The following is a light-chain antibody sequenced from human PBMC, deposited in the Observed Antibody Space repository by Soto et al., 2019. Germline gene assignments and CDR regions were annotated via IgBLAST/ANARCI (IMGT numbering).Light chain of an antibody. Sequence: IVMMQSPSTLAVSPGERATLSCRASQSVSSNLAWYQQKPGQAPRLLIYGASTRATGIPARFSGSGSGTEFTLTISSLQSEDFAVYYCQQYNNWPPLTFGGGTKVDIK. J-gene: IGKJ4*01. V-gene: IGKV3-15*01. CDR2: GAS. CDR3: QQYNNWPPLT. CDR1: QSVSSN.